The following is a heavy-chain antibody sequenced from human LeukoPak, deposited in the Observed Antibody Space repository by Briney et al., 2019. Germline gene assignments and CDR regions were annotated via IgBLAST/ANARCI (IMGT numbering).Heavy chain of an antibody. D-gene: IGHD4-17*01. CDR1: GYSFTSYW. CDR3: ASTGDYRGLTMGAFDI. V-gene: IGHV5-10-1*01. CDR2: IDPSDSYT. Sequence: HGESLKISCKGSGYSFTSYWISWVRQLPGKGLEWMGRIDPSDSYTNYSPSFQGHVTISADKSISTAYLQWSSLKASDTAMYYCASTGDYRGLTMGAFDIWGQGTMVTVSS. J-gene: IGHJ3*02.